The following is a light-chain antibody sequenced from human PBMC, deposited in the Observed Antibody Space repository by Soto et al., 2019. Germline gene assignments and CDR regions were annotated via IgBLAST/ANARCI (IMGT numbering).Light chain of an antibody. Sequence: QSLLTQPRSVSGSPGQSVTLSCTGTSSDVGGYHYVSWYQHHPGKAPKIIIYDVNKRPSGVPDRFSGSKSGNTASLTISGLQTEDEADYYCCSYAGSYTLVFGGGTKVTVL. CDR1: SSDVGGYHY. CDR2: DVN. V-gene: IGLV2-11*01. J-gene: IGLJ2*01. CDR3: CSYAGSYTLV.